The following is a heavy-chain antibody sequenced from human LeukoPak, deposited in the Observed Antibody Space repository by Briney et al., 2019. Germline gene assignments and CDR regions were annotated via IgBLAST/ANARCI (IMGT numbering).Heavy chain of an antibody. CDR1: GFTFSSYA. CDR3: ARGQRRHIDMAPSFDY. J-gene: IGHJ4*02. Sequence: GGALRLLCSASGFTFSSYAMHWVRQAPGKGLEGVAVISYDGGYKYYADSVKGRFTISRDNSKNTLSLQMNSLRAEDTSVYYCARGQRRHIDMAPSFDYWGQGTLVTVSS. V-gene: IGHV3-30*04. D-gene: IGHD5-24*01. CDR2: ISYDGGYK.